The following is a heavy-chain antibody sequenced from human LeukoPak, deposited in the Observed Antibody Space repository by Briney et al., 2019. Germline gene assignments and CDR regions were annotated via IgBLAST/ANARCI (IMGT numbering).Heavy chain of an antibody. CDR2: IYYSGST. CDR1: GFTFSIYA. J-gene: IGHJ4*02. D-gene: IGHD3-22*01. CDR3: ARSVDTYYYDRSGYYFHY. V-gene: IGHV4-38-2*01. Sequence: PGGALRLSRAASGFTFSIYAMSWGRQAPGKGREWIGSIYYSGSTYYNPSLKSRVTIAVDTSKNQFSRKLSSVTAADPAVYYCARSVDTYYYDRSGYYFHYWGQGPLVTVSS.